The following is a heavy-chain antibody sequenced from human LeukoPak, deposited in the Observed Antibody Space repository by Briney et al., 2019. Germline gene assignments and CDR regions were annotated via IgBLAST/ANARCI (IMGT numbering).Heavy chain of an antibody. CDR3: ARARPTDYYDSVGMDV. V-gene: IGHV1-8*01. CDR2: MNPNSGNT. J-gene: IGHJ6*02. Sequence: ASVKVSCKASGYTFTSYDINWVRQATGQGLEWMGWMNPNSGNTGYAQKFQGRVTMTRDTSISTAYMELSRLRSDDTAVYYCARARPTDYYDSVGMDVWGQGTTVTVSS. D-gene: IGHD3-22*01. CDR1: GYTFTSYD.